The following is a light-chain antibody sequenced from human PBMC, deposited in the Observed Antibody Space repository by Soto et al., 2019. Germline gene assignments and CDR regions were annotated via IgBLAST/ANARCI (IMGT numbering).Light chain of an antibody. V-gene: IGKV1-5*01. CDR3: QQYNSYRT. Sequence: DIQMTQSPSPLSAPVGARVTITCRASQSISSWLAWYQQKPGKAPKILIYDASSLESGVPSRFSGSGSGTEFTLTISSLQPDDFATYYCQQYNSYRTFGKGTKVEIK. J-gene: IGKJ1*01. CDR2: DAS. CDR1: QSISSW.